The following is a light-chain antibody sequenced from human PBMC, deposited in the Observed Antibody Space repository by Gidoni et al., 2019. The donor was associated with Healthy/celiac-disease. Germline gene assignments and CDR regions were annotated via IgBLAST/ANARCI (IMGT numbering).Light chain of an antibody. CDR2: GAS. J-gene: IGKJ5*01. Sequence: EIVLKQPPGTLSLSPGERDTLSCRSSQSVSSSYLAWYQQKPGQAPRLLIYGASNRATGIPDRFSGSGSGTDFTLTISRLEPEDFAVYYCQQYGSTSGTFGQGTRLEIK. CDR1: QSVSSSY. V-gene: IGKV3-20*01. CDR3: QQYGSTSGT.